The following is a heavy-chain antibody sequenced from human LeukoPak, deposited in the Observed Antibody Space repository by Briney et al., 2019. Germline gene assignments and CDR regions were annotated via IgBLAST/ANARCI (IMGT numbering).Heavy chain of an antibody. CDR2: IYPGDSDT. D-gene: IGHD1-26*01. Sequence: GESLQISCKGSGYRFTSYWIGWVRQMPGKGLEWMGIIYPGDSDTRYSPSFQGQVTISADKSISTAYLQWSSLKASDTAMYYCARRIVGAHDAFDIWGQGTMVTVSS. CDR1: GYRFTSYW. CDR3: ARRIVGAHDAFDI. V-gene: IGHV5-51*01. J-gene: IGHJ3*02.